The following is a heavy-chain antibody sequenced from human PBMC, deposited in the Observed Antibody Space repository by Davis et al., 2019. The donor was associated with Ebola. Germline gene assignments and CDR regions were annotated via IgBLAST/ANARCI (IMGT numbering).Heavy chain of an antibody. V-gene: IGHV3-33*08. CDR3: ARAPLVATIWGFDY. CDR1: GFTFSSYS. Sequence: GESLKISCAASGFTFSSYSMNWVRQAPGKGLEWVAVIWYDGSNKYYADSVKGRFTISRDNSKNTLYLQMNSLRAEDTAVYYCARAPLVATIWGFDYWGQGTLVTVSS. D-gene: IGHD5-12*01. J-gene: IGHJ4*02. CDR2: IWYDGSNK.